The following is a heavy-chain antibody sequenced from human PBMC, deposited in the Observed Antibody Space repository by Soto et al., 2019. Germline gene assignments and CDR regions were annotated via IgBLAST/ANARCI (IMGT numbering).Heavy chain of an antibody. V-gene: IGHV4-61*08. Sequence: PSETLSLTCTVSGGSISSGDFFWHWIRQHPGKGLEWLGYIYYSGNTYYNPSLKSRVTISVDTSKNQFSLKLSSVTAADTAVYYCAVASAPGYCSGGSCYDFDYWGQGTLVTVSS. CDR1: GGSISSGDFF. CDR2: IYYSGNT. J-gene: IGHJ4*02. CDR3: AVASAPGYCSGGSCYDFDY. D-gene: IGHD2-15*01.